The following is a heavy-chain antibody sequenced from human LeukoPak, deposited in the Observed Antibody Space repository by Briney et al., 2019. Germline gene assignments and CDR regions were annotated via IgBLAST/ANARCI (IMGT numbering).Heavy chain of an antibody. D-gene: IGHD3-10*01. CDR3: AKDVWSYNTI. V-gene: IGHV3-9*01. J-gene: IGHJ4*02. CDR2: ISWNSGSI. CDR1: GFTFDDYA. Sequence: PGGSLRLSCAASGFTFDDYAMHWVRQAPGKGLEWVSGISWNSGSIGYADSVKGRFTISRDNAKNSLYLQMNSLRAEDTALYYCAKDVWSYNTIWGQGTLVTVSS.